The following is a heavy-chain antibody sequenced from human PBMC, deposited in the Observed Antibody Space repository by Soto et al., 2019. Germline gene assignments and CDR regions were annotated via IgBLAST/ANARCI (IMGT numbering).Heavy chain of an antibody. J-gene: IGHJ5*02. Sequence: PSETLSLTCTVSGGSIRSYYWIWIRQPAGKGLEWLGRIYSSGATNYNPSLKSRVTMSVDTSQNHFSLKLTSVTAADTAVYYCARGYCSGGSCYELDPWGQGILVTVSS. V-gene: IGHV4-4*07. D-gene: IGHD2-15*01. CDR3: ARGYCSGGSCYELDP. CDR1: GGSIRSYY. CDR2: IYSSGAT.